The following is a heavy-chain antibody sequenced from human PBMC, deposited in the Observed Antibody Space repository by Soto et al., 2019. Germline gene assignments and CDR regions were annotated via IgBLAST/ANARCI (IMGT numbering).Heavy chain of an antibody. CDR1: GFTFSDHY. Sequence: PGGSLRLSCAASGFTFSDHYMDWVRQAPGKGLEWVGRTRNKANGYTTDYAASVKGRFTVSRDDSKNSLYLQMNSLKTEDTAVYYSVRVFSGGFFDYWGQGTLVTVSS. CDR2: TRNKANGYTT. CDR3: VRVFSGGFFDY. J-gene: IGHJ4*02. D-gene: IGHD1-26*01. V-gene: IGHV3-72*01.